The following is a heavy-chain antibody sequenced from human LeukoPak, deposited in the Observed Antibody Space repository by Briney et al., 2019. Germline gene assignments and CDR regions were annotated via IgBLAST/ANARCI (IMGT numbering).Heavy chain of an antibody. J-gene: IGHJ4*02. CDR3: ARALTTLTYEGY. D-gene: IGHD1-1*01. V-gene: IGHV3-21*01. CDR2: ISGSNSYI. CDR1: GFTFSSYT. Sequence: GGSLRLSCAAPGFTFSSYTMHWIRQAPGKGLEWVSSISGSNSYIFYADSVKGRFTVSRDNAKDSLYLQMNSLRAEDTAVYYCARALTTLTYEGYWGQGTLVTVSS.